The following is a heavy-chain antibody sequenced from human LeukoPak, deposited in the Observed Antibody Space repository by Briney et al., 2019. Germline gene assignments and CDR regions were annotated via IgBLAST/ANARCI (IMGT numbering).Heavy chain of an antibody. V-gene: IGHV3-23*01. Sequence: GGSLRLSCAASGFTFNNYAMNWVRQAPGKGLEWVSVISGSGGTTYYADSVKGRFTISRDSSKNTLYLQMNSLRAEDAAVYYCAKVSGGGLYYDGMDVWGQGTTVTVSS. CDR2: ISGSGGTT. CDR3: AKVSGGGLYYDGMDV. D-gene: IGHD1-14*01. J-gene: IGHJ6*02. CDR1: GFTFNNYA.